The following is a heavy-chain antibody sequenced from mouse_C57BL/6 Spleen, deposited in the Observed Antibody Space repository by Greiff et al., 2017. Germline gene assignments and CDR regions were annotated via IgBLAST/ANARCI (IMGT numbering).Heavy chain of an antibody. Sequence: VQLQQPGAELVKPGASVKMSCKASGYTFTSYWITWVKQRPGQGLEWIGDIYPGSGSTNYNEKFKSKATLTVDPSSRPAYMQLSSLTSEGSAVYYCARSDYDGAMDYWGQGTSVTVSS. J-gene: IGHJ4*01. D-gene: IGHD2-4*01. V-gene: IGHV1-55*01. CDR1: GYTFTSYW. CDR2: IYPGSGST. CDR3: ARSDYDGAMDY.